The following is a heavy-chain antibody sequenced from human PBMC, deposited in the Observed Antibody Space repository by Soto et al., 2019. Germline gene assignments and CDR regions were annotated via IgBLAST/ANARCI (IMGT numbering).Heavy chain of an antibody. J-gene: IGHJ3*01. CDR2: ISYDGSNK. CDR3: AREGCSGGSCYFPAVDL. D-gene: IGHD2-15*01. V-gene: IGHV3-30-3*01. Sequence: QVQLVESGGGVVQPGRSLRLSCAASGFTFSSYAMHWVRQAPGKGLELVAVISYDGSNKYYADSVKGRFTISRDNSKNTLYLQMNSLRAEDTDGYYCAREGCSGGSCYFPAVDLLGPGTLVTVSS. CDR1: GFTFSSYA.